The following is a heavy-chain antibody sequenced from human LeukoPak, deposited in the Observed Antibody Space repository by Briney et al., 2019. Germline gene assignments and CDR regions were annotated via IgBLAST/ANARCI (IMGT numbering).Heavy chain of an antibody. Sequence: GGSLRLSCAASGFTVSSNYMGWVRQAPGKGLEWVSVIYSGGSTYYADSVKGRFTISRDNSKNTLYLQMNSLRAEDTAVYYCARELGDFLLEYWGQETLVTVSS. V-gene: IGHV3-66*01. D-gene: IGHD2/OR15-2a*01. CDR3: ARELGDFLLEY. CDR2: IYSGGST. J-gene: IGHJ4*02. CDR1: GFTVSSNY.